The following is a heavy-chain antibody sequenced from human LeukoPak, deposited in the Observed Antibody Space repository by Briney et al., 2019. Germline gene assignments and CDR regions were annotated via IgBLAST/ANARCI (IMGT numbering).Heavy chain of an antibody. CDR3: ARGNYYDSSGYSRRRRQNLDY. Sequence: PSETLSLTCAVYGGSFSGYYWSWIRQPPGKGLEWIGEINHSGSTNYNPSHKSRVTISVDTSKNQFSLKLSSVTAADTAVYYCARGNYYDSSGYSRRRRQNLDYWGQGTLVTVSS. CDR2: INHSGST. J-gene: IGHJ4*02. D-gene: IGHD3-22*01. CDR1: GGSFSGYY. V-gene: IGHV4-34*01.